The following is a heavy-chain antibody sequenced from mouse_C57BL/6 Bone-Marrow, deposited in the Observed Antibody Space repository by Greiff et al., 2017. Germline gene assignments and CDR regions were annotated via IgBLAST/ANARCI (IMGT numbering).Heavy chain of an antibody. CDR3: GRSTVGFDY. D-gene: IGHD1-1*01. Sequence: EVKVVESGGGFVQPGESLKLSCESNDYTFPSHYMSWVRKTPGQRLELVAAINRDGGSTYYPDTMERRFIISRDNTKKTLYLQRSSLRSEDTVLYYCGRSTVGFDYWGQGTTLTVSS. CDR2: INRDGGST. J-gene: IGHJ2*01. CDR1: DYTFPSHY. V-gene: IGHV5-2*01.